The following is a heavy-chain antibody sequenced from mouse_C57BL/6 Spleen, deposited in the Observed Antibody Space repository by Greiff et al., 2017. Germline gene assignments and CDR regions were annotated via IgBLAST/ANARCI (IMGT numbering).Heavy chain of an antibody. V-gene: IGHV1-22*01. J-gene: IGHJ2*01. CDR1: GYTFTDYN. CDR3: ARGDYDGDYFDY. CDR2: INPNNGGT. D-gene: IGHD2-4*01. Sequence: EVQLQESGPELVKPGASVKMSCKASGYTFTDYNMHWVKQSHGKSLEWIGNINPNNGGTSYNQKFKGKATLTVNKSSSTAYMELRSLTSRDSAVYYCARGDYDGDYFDYWGQGTTLTVSS.